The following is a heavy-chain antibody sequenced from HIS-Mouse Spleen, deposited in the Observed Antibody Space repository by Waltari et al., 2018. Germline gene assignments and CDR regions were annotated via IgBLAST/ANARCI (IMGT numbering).Heavy chain of an antibody. J-gene: IGHJ2*01. CDR3: AREIPYSSSWYDWYFDL. V-gene: IGHV4-39*07. D-gene: IGHD6-13*01. CDR1: GGSFSSSSYS. Sequence: QLQLQESGPGLVKPSETLSLTCTVSGGSFSSSSYSWGWIRKPPGKGLEWIGSIYYRGSTYYNPSLKSRVTISVDTSKNQFSLKLSSVTAADTAVYYCAREIPYSSSWYDWYFDLWGRGTLVTVSS. CDR2: IYYRGST.